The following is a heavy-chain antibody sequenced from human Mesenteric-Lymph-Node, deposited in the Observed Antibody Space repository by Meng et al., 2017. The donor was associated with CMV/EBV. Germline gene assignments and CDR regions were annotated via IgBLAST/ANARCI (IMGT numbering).Heavy chain of an antibody. V-gene: IGHV3-74*01. CDR1: GFTFSSYW. CDR3: VPYVLAA. D-gene: IGHD6-13*01. Sequence: GESLKISCAASGFTFSSYWMHWVRQAPGKGLVWVSRINSDGSSTNYADSVKGRFTISRDNAKNTLYLQMNSLRADDTAVYYCVPYVLAARGQGTLVTVS. J-gene: IGHJ4*02. CDR2: INSDGSST.